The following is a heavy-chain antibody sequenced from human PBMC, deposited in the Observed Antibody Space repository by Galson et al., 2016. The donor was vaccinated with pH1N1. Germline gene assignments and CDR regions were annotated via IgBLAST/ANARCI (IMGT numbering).Heavy chain of an antibody. J-gene: IGHJ3*02. D-gene: IGHD4-17*01. V-gene: IGHV5-51*01. CDR3: ARQNDYGDYRGDAFDI. CDR2: IYLGGSHI. CDR1: GYRFTSYW. Sequence: QSGAEVKKPGESLKISCKASGYRFTSYWIAWVRQMPGKGLEWMGIIYLGGSHIRYSPSFQGQVTISADKSINIVYLEWSSLKASDTAIYYCARQNDYGDYRGDAFDIWGQGTLVIVSS.